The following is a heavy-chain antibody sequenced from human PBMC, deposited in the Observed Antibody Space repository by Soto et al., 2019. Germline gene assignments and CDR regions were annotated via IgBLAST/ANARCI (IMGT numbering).Heavy chain of an antibody. CDR2: IIPIFGTA. CDR1: GGTFSSYA. CDR3: AVSSSSYYYYYYGMDV. V-gene: IGHV1-69*06. D-gene: IGHD6-6*01. Sequence: SVKVSCKASGGTFSSYAISWVRQAPGQGLEWMGGIIPIFGTANYARKFQGRVTITADKSTSTAYMELSSLRSEDTAVYYCAVSSSSYYYYYYGMDVWGQGTTVTVS. J-gene: IGHJ6*02.